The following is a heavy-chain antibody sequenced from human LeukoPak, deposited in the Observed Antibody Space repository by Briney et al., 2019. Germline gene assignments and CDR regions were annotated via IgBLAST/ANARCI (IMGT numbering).Heavy chain of an antibody. V-gene: IGHV3-74*01. J-gene: IGHJ4*02. D-gene: IGHD1-7*01. CDR3: ARPTTTLEY. CDR1: GFTFTSYW. Sequence: GGSLRLSCAPSGFTFTSYWMHWVRQAPGKGLVWVSRINPDGSGPIYADSVKGRSTISRDNAKNTLYLQMNSLRDEDTAVYYCARPTTTLEYWGQGTLVTVSS. CDR2: INPDGSGP.